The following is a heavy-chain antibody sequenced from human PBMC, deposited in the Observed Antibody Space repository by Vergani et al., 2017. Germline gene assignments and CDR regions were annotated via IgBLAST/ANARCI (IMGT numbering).Heavy chain of an antibody. D-gene: IGHD2-2*01. J-gene: IGHJ5*02. V-gene: IGHV4-31*11. CDR1: GGSISSGGYY. CDR3: AREVGSTSSGWFDP. CDR2: IYYSGST. Sequence: QLQLQESGSGLVKPSQTLSLTCAVSGGSISSGGYYWSWIRQHPGKGLEWIGYIYYSGSTYYNPSLKSRVTISVDTSKNQFSLKLSSVTAADTAVYYCAREVGSTSSGWFDPWGQGTLVTVSS.